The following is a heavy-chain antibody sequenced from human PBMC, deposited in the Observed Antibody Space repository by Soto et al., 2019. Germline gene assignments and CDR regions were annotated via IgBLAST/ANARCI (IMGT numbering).Heavy chain of an antibody. D-gene: IGHD4-17*01. J-gene: IGHJ5*02. CDR3: ARTRTGWFDP. CDR2: INHSGST. Sequence: ETLSLTCSVYGGSFSGYYWSWIRQPPGKGLEWIGEINHSGSTNYNPSLKSRVTISVDTSKNQFSLKLSSVTDADTDVYYCARTRTGWFDPWGQGTLVTVYS. CDR1: GGSFSGYY. V-gene: IGHV4-34*01.